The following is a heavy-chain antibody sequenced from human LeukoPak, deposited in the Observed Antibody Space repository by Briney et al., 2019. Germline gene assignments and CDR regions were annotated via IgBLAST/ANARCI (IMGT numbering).Heavy chain of an antibody. V-gene: IGHV4-38-2*02. CDR1: GYSISSGYY. J-gene: IGHJ4*02. CDR2: IYHSGST. Sequence: PSETLSLTCIVSGYSISSGYYWGWIRQPPGKGLEWIGSIYHSGSTYYNPSLKSRVTISVDTSKNQFSLKLSSVTAADTAVYYCARKGGSSWDLDYWGQGTLVTVSS. D-gene: IGHD6-13*01. CDR3: ARKGGSSWDLDY.